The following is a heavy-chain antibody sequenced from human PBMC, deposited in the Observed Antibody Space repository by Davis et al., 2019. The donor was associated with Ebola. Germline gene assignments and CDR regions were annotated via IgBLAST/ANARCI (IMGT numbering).Heavy chain of an antibody. Sequence: AASVKVSCKASGGTFSNYDISWVRQAPGQGLEWMGRINPNSGGTNYAQKFQDRVTLTRDTSITTAYMELSRLRYDDTAVYYCASHPPHYYDTSGSQVWGQGTLVTVSS. V-gene: IGHV1-2*06. J-gene: IGHJ4*02. CDR2: INPNSGGT. CDR3: ASHPPHYYDTSGSQV. D-gene: IGHD3-22*01. CDR1: GGTFSNYD.